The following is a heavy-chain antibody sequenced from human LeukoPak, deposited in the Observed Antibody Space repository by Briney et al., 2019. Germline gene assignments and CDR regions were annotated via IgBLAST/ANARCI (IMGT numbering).Heavy chain of an antibody. D-gene: IGHD6-19*01. V-gene: IGHV1-2*02. J-gene: IGHJ4*02. CDR2: INPNSGGT. Sequence: GAAVKVSCKASGYTFTGYYMHWVRQAPGQGLEWMGWINPNSGGTNYAQKFQGRVTMTRDTSISTAYMELSRLRSDDTAVYYCARVQQWLNTGGPGYFDYWGQGTLVTVSS. CDR1: GYTFTGYY. CDR3: ARVQQWLNTGGPGYFDY.